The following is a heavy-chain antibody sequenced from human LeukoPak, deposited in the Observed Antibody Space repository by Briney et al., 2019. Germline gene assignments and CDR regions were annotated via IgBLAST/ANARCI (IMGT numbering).Heavy chain of an antibody. CDR2: IWYDGSNK. V-gene: IGHV3-30*02. CDR1: GFTFSNYG. J-gene: IGHJ4*02. CDR3: ARMSGSRLPGY. D-gene: IGHD3-3*01. Sequence: GGSLRLSCAASGFTFSNYGMHWVRQASGKGLEWVALIWYDGSNKYYTDSVKGRLTISRDNSKNTLYLQMNSLRAEDTAVYYCARMSGSRLPGYWGQGTLVTVSS.